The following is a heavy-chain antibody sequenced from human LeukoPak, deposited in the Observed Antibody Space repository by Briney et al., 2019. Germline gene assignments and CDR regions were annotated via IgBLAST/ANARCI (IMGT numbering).Heavy chain of an antibody. J-gene: IGHJ4*02. Sequence: SQTLSLTYTVSGGSISSGDYYWSWIRQPPGKGLEWIGYIYYSGSTYYNPSLKSRVTISVDTSKNQFSLKLSSVTAADTAVYYCARADDYYGSGSPQVSDYWGQGTLVTVSS. V-gene: IGHV4-30-4*01. CDR1: GGSISSGDYY. D-gene: IGHD3-10*01. CDR2: IYYSGST. CDR3: ARADDYYGSGSPQVSDY.